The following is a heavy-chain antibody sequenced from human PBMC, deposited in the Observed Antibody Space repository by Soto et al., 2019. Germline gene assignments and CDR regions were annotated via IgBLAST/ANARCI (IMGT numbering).Heavy chain of an antibody. J-gene: IGHJ6*03. D-gene: IGHD2-15*01. CDR1: GGSFSGYY. CDR3: ARTGYCSGGSCYHYYYYYYMDV. Sequence: SETLSLTYAVYGGSFSGYYWSWIRQPPGKGLEWIGEINHSGSANYNPSLKSRVTISVDTSKNQFSLKLSSVTAADTAVYYCARTGYCSGGSCYHYYYYYYMDVWGKGTTVTVSS. CDR2: INHSGSA. V-gene: IGHV4-34*01.